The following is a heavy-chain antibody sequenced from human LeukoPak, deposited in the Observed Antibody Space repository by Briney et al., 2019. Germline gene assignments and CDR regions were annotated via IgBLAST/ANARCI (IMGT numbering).Heavy chain of an antibody. CDR3: ARHSSSMSLGVYFDY. D-gene: IGHD2/OR15-2a*01. V-gene: IGHV4-39*01. CDR2: IYYSGST. Sequence: PSETLSLTCTVSGGSISSSSYYWGWIRQPPGKGLEWIGSIYYSGSTYYNPSHKSRVTISVDTSKNQFSLKLSSVTAADTAVYYCARHSSSMSLGVYFDYWGQGTLVTVSS. CDR1: GGSISSSSYY. J-gene: IGHJ4*02.